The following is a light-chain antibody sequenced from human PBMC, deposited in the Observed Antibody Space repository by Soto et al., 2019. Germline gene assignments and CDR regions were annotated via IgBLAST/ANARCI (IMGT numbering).Light chain of an antibody. CDR3: QSYDSSLSGLYV. CDR1: SSDVGGYNY. CDR2: EVS. Sequence: QSVLTQPASVSGSPGQSITISCTGTSSDVGGYNYVSWYQLHPGKAPKLMVYEVSNRPSGVSNRFSGSKSGNTASLTISGLQAEDEADYYCQSYDSSLSGLYVFGNGTKVTVL. V-gene: IGLV2-14*01. J-gene: IGLJ1*01.